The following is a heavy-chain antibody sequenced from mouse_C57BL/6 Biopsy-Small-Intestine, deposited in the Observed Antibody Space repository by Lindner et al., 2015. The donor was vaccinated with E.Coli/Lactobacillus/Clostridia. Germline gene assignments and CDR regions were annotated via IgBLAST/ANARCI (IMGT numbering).Heavy chain of an antibody. D-gene: IGHD2-5*01. V-gene: IGHV5-6*01. CDR3: ARHPLYYSNPYYAMDY. Sequence: VQLQESGGDLVKPGGSLKLSCAASGFTFSSYGMSWVRQTPDKRLEWVATISSGGSYTYCPDSVKGRFTISRDNAKNTLYLQMSSLKSEDTAMYYCARHPLYYSNPYYAMDYWGQGTSVTVSS. CDR2: ISSGGSYT. CDR1: GFTFSSYG. J-gene: IGHJ4*01.